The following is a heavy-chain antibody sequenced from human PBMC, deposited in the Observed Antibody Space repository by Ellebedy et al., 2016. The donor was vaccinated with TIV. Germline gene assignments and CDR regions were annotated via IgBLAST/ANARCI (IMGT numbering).Heavy chain of an antibody. CDR3: ARAKCSGGCSRGFDV. CDR2: TYYRSQWYF. J-gene: IGHJ6*02. CDR1: GDSVTSSTPA. V-gene: IGHV6-1*01. D-gene: IGHD2-15*01. Sequence: LRLSCAISGDSVTSSTPAWNWIRQSPSRGLEWLGRTYYRSQWYFDYAVSVESRITINPDTSKNQFSLQLNSVTPEDTAVYYCARAKCSGGCSRGFDVWGQGTTVTVSS.